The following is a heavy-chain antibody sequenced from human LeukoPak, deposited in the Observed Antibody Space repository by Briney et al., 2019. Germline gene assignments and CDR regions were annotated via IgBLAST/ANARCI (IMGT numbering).Heavy chain of an antibody. J-gene: IGHJ4*02. CDR1: GITFSNYW. D-gene: IGHD4-23*01. V-gene: IGHV3-74*01. Sequence: PGGSLRLSCAACGITFSNYWMHWVRQAPGKGLVWVSRISSDGSSTNYADSVKGRFTISRDNAKNTLYLQMNSLRAEDTDVYYCAKGGGKVQDYWGQGTLVTVSS. CDR2: ISSDGSST. CDR3: AKGGGKVQDY.